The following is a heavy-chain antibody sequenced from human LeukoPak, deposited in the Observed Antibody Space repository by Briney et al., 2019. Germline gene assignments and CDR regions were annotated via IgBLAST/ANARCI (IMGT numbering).Heavy chain of an antibody. CDR2: IYTSVST. D-gene: IGHD3-22*01. CDR1: GGSISSSSYY. CDR3: ARSGYYYDSSNYYYVDAFDI. J-gene: IGHJ3*02. V-gene: IGHV4-61*02. Sequence: SETLSLTCTVSGGSISSSSYYWGWIRQPPGKGLEWIGRIYTSVSTNYNPSLKSRVTISVDTSKNQFSLKLSSVTAADTAVYFCARSGYYYDSSNYYYVDAFDIWGQGTMVTVSS.